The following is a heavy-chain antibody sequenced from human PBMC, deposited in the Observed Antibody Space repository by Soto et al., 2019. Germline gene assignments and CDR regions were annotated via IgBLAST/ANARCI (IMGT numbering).Heavy chain of an antibody. J-gene: IGHJ4*02. CDR3: ASLGGTSDY. D-gene: IGHD2-2*01. Sequence: QVHLQESGPGLVKPSETLSLTCTVSGGSISSYYWNWIRQPAGKGLEWIGRIHSSGYTNYNSSLRSRVTRSVDSSKSQISLKMPSVTAADTAVYYFASLGGTSDYWAQGTLVTVSS. CDR2: IHSSGYT. V-gene: IGHV4-4*07. CDR1: GGSISSYY.